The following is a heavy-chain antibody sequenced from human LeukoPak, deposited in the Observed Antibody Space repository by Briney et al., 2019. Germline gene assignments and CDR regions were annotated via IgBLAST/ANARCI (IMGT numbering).Heavy chain of an antibody. CDR2: ISPYNGNT. J-gene: IGHJ4*02. CDR1: GYTFSSYG. D-gene: IGHD3-22*01. V-gene: IGHV1-18*01. CDR3: ARGPHERSGYPDD. Sequence: ASVTVSCKASGYTFSSYGITWVRQDPGQGLEWMGWISPYNGNTYYAQKFQGRATMTTDTSTSTAYMELRSLTSDDTAVYYCARGPHERSGYPDDWGQGTLVTVSS.